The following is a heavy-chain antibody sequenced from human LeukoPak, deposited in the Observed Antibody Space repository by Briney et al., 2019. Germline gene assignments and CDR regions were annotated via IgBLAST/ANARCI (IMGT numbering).Heavy chain of an antibody. Sequence: GESLKISCKGSGYSFTSYWIAWVPQMPGKGLEWMGIIYPGDSDTRYSPSFQGQVTISADKSTSTAYLQWSSLKASDTAMYYCARRSSGWYQDYWGQGTLVTVSS. J-gene: IGHJ4*02. CDR3: ARRSSGWYQDY. CDR1: GYSFTSYW. D-gene: IGHD6-19*01. CDR2: IYPGDSDT. V-gene: IGHV5-51*01.